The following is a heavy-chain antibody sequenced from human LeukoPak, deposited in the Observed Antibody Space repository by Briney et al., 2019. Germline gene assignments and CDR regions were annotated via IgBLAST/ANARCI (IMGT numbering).Heavy chain of an antibody. CDR1: GFTFSSYW. V-gene: IGHV3-7*01. Sequence: GGSLRLSCAASGFTFSSYWMSWVRQAPGKGLEWVANIKQGGSEKYYVDSVKGRFTISRDNSKNSLYLQMNSLRAEDTAVYYCARDDCSSISCYHNWFDPWGQGTLVTVSS. D-gene: IGHD2-2*01. CDR3: ARDDCSSISCYHNWFDP. J-gene: IGHJ5*02. CDR2: IKQGGSEK.